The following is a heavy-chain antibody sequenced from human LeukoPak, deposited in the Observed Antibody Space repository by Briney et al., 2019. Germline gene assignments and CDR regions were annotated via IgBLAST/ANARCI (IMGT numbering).Heavy chain of an antibody. CDR2: IYHSGST. D-gene: IGHD6-13*01. CDR1: GDSINSLDL. Sequence: SETLSLTCTVSGDSINSLDLWSWIRQPPGKGLEWIGYIYHSGSTYYNPSLKSRVTISVDTSKNQFSLKLSSVTAADTAVYYCARGGIAAAGTDYWGQGTLVTVSS. J-gene: IGHJ4*02. CDR3: ARGGIAAAGTDY. V-gene: IGHV4-30-4*01.